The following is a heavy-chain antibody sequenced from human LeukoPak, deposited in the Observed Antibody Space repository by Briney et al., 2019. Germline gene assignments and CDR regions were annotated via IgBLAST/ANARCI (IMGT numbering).Heavy chain of an antibody. Sequence: SETLSLTCTVSGGSISSYYWSWIRQPAGKGLEWIGRIYTSGSTNYNPSLKSRVTMSVDTSKNQFSLKLSSVTAADTAVYYCARWSRIAARPSYYYYMDVWGKGTTVTVSS. CDR3: ARWSRIAARPSYYYYMDV. V-gene: IGHV4-4*07. D-gene: IGHD6-6*01. CDR2: IYTSGST. J-gene: IGHJ6*03. CDR1: GGSISSYY.